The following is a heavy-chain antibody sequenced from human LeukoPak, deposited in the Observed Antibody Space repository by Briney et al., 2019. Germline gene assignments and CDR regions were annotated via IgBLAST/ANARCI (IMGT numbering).Heavy chain of an antibody. CDR1: GYIFTNYY. V-gene: IGHV1-46*01. Sequence: ASVKVSCKASGYIFTNYYIHWVRQAPGQGLEWMGIINPSDGNTNYAQKFQGRVTMTRDTSTSTVYMELSSLRSEDTAVYLCARSFYGRLVDYLGQGTLVTVSS. J-gene: IGHJ4*02. D-gene: IGHD2/OR15-2a*01. CDR2: INPSDGNT. CDR3: ARSFYGRLVDY.